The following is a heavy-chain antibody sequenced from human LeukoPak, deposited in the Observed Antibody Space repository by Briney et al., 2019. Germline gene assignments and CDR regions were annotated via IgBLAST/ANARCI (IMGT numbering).Heavy chain of an antibody. D-gene: IGHD1-26*01. CDR2: IRYDGRNK. J-gene: IGHJ4*02. CDR3: VRGGSPPTSTWSLDE. V-gene: IGHV3-30*02. Sequence: GGSLRLSCAASGFTFSSCGMHWVRQAPGKGLEWVAFIRYDGRNKYYADSVKGRFTISRDNPKNTVSLQMDNLRIEDTAVYYCVRGGSPPTSTWSLDEWGQGTLVSVSS. CDR1: GFTFSSCG.